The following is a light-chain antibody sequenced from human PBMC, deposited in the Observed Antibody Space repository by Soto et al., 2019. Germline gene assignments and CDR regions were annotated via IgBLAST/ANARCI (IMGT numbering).Light chain of an antibody. V-gene: IGLV1-47*01. Sequence: QSVLTQPPSASGTPGQRVTISCSGSSSNIGSNYVYWYQQLPGTAPKLLIYRNNQRPSGVPDRFSGSKSGTSASLAISGLRSEDEAHYYCATWDDSLSGVVFGGGTKL. CDR1: SSNIGSNY. CDR3: ATWDDSLSGVV. CDR2: RNN. J-gene: IGLJ2*01.